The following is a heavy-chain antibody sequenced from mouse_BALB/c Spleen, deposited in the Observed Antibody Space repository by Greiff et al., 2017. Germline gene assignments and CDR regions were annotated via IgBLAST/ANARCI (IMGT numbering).Heavy chain of an antibody. Sequence: EVKLQESGPGLVKPSQSLSLTCTVTGYSITSDYAWNWIRQFPGNKLEWMGYISYSGSTSYNPSLKSRISITRDTSKNQFFLQLNSVTTEDTATYYCARWDYGSAWFAYWGQGTLVTVSA. CDR2: ISYSGST. CDR3: ARWDYGSAWFAY. D-gene: IGHD1-1*01. J-gene: IGHJ3*01. CDR1: GYSITSDYA. V-gene: IGHV3-2*02.